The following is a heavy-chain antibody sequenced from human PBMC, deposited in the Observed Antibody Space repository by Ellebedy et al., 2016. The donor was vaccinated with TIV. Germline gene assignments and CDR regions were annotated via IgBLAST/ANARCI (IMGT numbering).Heavy chain of an antibody. D-gene: IGHD4-17*01. Sequence: PGGSLRLSCAASGFSFRSYWMSWVRQAPGKGLEWVANIYQDGSDQYYVDSVKGRFTISRENANKSLFLKMNNLRVEDTAVYYCARRGSYGDYAVQINSWFDTWGRGTLVTVSS. CDR3: ARRGSYGDYAVQINSWFDT. CDR2: IYQDGSDQ. J-gene: IGHJ5*02. CDR1: GFSFRSYW. V-gene: IGHV3-7*01.